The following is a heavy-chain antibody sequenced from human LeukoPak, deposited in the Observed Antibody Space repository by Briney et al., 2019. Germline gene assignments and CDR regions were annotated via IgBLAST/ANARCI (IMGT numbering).Heavy chain of an antibody. V-gene: IGHV3-21*01. CDR2: ISSSSSYI. CDR1: GFTFSSYS. J-gene: IGHJ6*02. D-gene: IGHD3-22*01. CDR3: ARDSPYYYDSSGYSAIYYYYGMDV. Sequence: SGGSLRLSCAASGFTFSSYSMNWVRQAPGKGLEWVSSISSSSSYIYYADSVKGRFTISRDNAKNSLYLQMNSLRAEDTAVYYCARDSPYYYDSSGYSAIYYYYGMDVWGQGTTVTVSS.